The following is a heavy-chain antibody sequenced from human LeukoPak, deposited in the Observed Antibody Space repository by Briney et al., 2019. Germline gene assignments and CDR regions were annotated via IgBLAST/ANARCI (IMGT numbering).Heavy chain of an antibody. CDR2: ISSSGVSI. V-gene: IGHV3-23*01. D-gene: IGHD1-26*01. CDR1: GFTFSSYA. CDR3: AKRSGTYSHWYFDS. J-gene: IGHJ4*02. Sequence: PGGSLRLSCAASGFTFSSYAMSWVRQAPGMGLEWVSTISSSGVSIYSADSVRGRFTVSRDSSKNTLYLQMNSLRAEDTAVYYCAKRSGTYSHWYFDSWGQGTLVTASS.